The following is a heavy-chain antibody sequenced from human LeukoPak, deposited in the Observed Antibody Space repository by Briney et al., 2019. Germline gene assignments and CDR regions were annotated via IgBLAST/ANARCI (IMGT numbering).Heavy chain of an antibody. CDR1: GGTFRSGS. CDR2: IVPMPDIT. D-gene: IGHD4-17*01. Sequence: SVKVSCKASGGTFRSGSINWVRQAPGQGLEWMGRIVPMPDITTYSQTFRGRVTITADESTSTAYMELSSLTSEDTAVYYCARASDLVTTWDYFDSWGQGPLVIVSS. V-gene: IGHV1-69*02. J-gene: IGHJ4*02. CDR3: ARASDLVTTWDYFDS.